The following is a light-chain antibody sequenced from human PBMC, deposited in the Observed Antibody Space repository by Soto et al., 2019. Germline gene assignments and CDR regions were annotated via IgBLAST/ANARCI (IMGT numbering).Light chain of an antibody. Sequence: DIVLTQSPDSLAVSLGERATINCKSSQSVLYSSNNKNYLAWYQQKPGQPPKLLIYWASTRESGVPDRFSGSEAGTDFTLTISSLQADDVAVYYCQQYYTNALTFGGGSKVGV. CDR2: WAS. J-gene: IGKJ4*01. CDR1: QSVLYSSNNKNY. V-gene: IGKV4-1*01. CDR3: QQYYTNALT.